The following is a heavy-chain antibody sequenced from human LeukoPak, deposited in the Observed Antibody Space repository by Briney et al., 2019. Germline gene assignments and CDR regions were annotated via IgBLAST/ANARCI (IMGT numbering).Heavy chain of an antibody. J-gene: IGHJ5*02. CDR1: GFTFSSYS. D-gene: IGHD6-19*01. CDR2: TSSSGTTT. Sequence: GGSLRLSCAASGFTFSSYSMNWVRQAPGKGLEWVSFTSSSGTTTYYADSVKGRFTISRDNAKNSLYLQMNSLRDEDTAVYYCARDEDSGWYDSSWFDPWGQGTLVTVSS. CDR3: ARDEDSGWYDSSWFDP. V-gene: IGHV3-48*02.